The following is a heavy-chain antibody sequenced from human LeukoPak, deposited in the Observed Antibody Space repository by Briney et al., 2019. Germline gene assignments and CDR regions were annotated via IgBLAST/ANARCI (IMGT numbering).Heavy chain of an antibody. V-gene: IGHV3-9*01. CDR1: GFTFDDYA. D-gene: IGHD6-19*01. CDR2: ISWNSGSI. CDR3: AKAGIAVASDLTADY. Sequence: GGSLRLSCAASGFTFDDYAMHWVRQAPGEGLEWVSGISWNSGSIGYADSVKGRFTISRDNAKNSLYLQMNSLRAEDTALYYCAKAGIAVASDLTADYWGQGTLVTVSS. J-gene: IGHJ4*02.